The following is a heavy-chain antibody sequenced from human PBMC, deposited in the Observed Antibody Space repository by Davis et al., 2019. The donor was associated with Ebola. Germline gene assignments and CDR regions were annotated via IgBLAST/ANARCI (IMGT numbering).Heavy chain of an antibody. D-gene: IGHD4-17*01. CDR2: IYYSGST. CDR1: GGSFSGYY. J-gene: IGHJ4*02. V-gene: IGHV4-59*12. CDR3: ARATVTTDFDY. Sequence: PSETLSLTCAVYGGSFSGYYWSWIRQPPGKGLERIGYIYYSGSTNYNPSLKSRVTISVDTSKNQFSLKLSSATAADTAVYYCARATVTTDFDYWGQGTLVTVSS.